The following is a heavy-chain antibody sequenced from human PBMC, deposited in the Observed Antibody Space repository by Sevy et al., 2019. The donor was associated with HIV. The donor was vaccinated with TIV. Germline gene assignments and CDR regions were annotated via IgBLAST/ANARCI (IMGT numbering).Heavy chain of an antibody. CDR2: ISYDGSNK. CDR3: ARDSGVLWFGEPYYFDY. D-gene: IGHD3-10*01. V-gene: IGHV3-30-3*01. CDR1: GLTFSSYA. Sequence: GGSLRLSCAASGLTFSSYAMHWVRQAPGKGLEWVAVISYDGSNKYYADSVKGRFTISRDNSKNTLYLQMNSLRAEDTAVYYCARDSGVLWFGEPYYFDYWGQGTLVTVSS. J-gene: IGHJ4*02.